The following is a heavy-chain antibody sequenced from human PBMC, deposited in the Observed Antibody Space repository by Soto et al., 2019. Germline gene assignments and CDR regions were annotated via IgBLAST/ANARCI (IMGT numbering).Heavy chain of an antibody. CDR1: GFSFSSHG. CDR2: ISYDGGNK. D-gene: IGHD3-22*01. V-gene: IGHV3-30*03. Sequence: QVQLVESGGGVVQPGRSLTLSCLVSGFSFSSHGMHWIRQAPGKGLEWLAVISYDGGNKNYADSGKDRFTISRDNSKNRVFLQINSLRPEDTAVYFCAREPPGGDYWAGFQYWGQGTLVIVSS. J-gene: IGHJ4*02. CDR3: AREPPGGDYWAGFQY.